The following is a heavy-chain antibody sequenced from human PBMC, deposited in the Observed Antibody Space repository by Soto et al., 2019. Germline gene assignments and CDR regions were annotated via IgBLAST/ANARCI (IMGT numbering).Heavy chain of an antibody. CDR3: ARVYSSSWMNNLYYFDY. CDR1: GGSVSSGSYY. Sequence: QVQLQESGPGLVKPSETLSLTCTVSGGSVSSGSYYWSWIRQPPGKGLEWIGYIYYSGSTNYNPPLKSRVTISVDTSKNQFSLKLSSVTAADTAVYYCARVYSSSWMNNLYYFDYWGQGTLVTVSS. CDR2: IYYSGST. V-gene: IGHV4-61*01. D-gene: IGHD6-13*01. J-gene: IGHJ4*02.